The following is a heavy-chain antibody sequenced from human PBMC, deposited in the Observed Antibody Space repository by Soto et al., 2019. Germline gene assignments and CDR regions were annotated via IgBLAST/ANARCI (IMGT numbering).Heavy chain of an antibody. Sequence: GGSLRLSCTASGFTFGDYAMSWFRQAPGKGLEWVGFIRSKAYGGTTEYAASVKGRFTISRDDSKSIAYLQMNSLKTEDTAVYYCTRGFDYYDILTGYTRWYGMDVWGQGTTVTVSS. CDR1: GFTFGDYA. D-gene: IGHD3-9*01. CDR3: TRGFDYYDILTGYTRWYGMDV. V-gene: IGHV3-49*03. J-gene: IGHJ6*02. CDR2: IRSKAYGGTT.